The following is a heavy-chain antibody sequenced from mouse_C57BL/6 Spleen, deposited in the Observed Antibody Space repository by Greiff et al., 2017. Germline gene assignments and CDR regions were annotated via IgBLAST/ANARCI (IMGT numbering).Heavy chain of an antibody. CDR1: GYTFTSYW. J-gene: IGHJ3*01. CDR3: ARETTLTY. V-gene: IGHV1-59*01. Sequence: VQLQQPGAELVRPGTSVKLSCKASGYTFTSYWMHWVKQRPGQGLEWIGVIDPSDSYTNYNQKFKGKATLTVDTSSSTAYMQLSSLTSEDSAVYYCARETTLTYWGQGTLVTVSA. D-gene: IGHD5-5*01. CDR2: IDPSDSYT.